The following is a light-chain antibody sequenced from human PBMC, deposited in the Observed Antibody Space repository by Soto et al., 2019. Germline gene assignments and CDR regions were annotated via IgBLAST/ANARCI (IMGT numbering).Light chain of an antibody. CDR3: HQYGSSPRT. CDR2: GAS. CDR1: QSVTANY. V-gene: IGKV3-20*01. J-gene: IGKJ1*01. Sequence: EIVLTQSPGTLSLSPGERATLSCRASQSVTANYLAWYQQKPGQAPRLLIYGASSRATGIPDRFSGSGSGTVVCLNILRLEAEDFPVHCCHQYGSSPRTFAQGTKLEI.